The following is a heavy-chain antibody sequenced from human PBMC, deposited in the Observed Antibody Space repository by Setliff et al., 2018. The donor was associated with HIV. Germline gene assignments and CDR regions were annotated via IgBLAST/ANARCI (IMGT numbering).Heavy chain of an antibody. CDR1: GSLISSYY. CDR3: ARFLLRGAAFDY. J-gene: IGHJ4*02. CDR2: IYLGERI. D-gene: IGHD3-10*01. Sequence: NPSETLSLTCSVSGSLISSYYWSWFRQPPGKGLEWIGYIYLGERINYNSSLQSRVTISTDTSKNQFSLRLSSVTAADTAVYYCARFLLRGAAFDYWGQGALVTVSS. V-gene: IGHV4-59*01.